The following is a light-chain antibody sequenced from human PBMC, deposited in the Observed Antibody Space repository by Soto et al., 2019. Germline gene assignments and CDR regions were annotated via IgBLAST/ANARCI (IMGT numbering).Light chain of an antibody. CDR2: AAS. Sequence: DIQLTQSPSFLSASVGDRVTITCRASQGISGYFAWYQQKPGKAPKLLIYAASTLQSGVPSRFSGSGSGTEFTLTISSLQPEDFATYYCQQLNSYPHTFGQGTRLEIK. CDR3: QQLNSYPHT. CDR1: QGISGY. V-gene: IGKV1-9*01. J-gene: IGKJ5*01.